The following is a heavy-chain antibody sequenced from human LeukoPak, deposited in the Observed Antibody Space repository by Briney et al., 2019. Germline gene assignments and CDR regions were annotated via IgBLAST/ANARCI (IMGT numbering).Heavy chain of an antibody. CDR2: IYHSGTS. J-gene: IGHJ5*02. CDR3: ARDRTHYLVRRRISGWFDP. V-gene: IGHV4-38-2*02. Sequence: PSETLSLTCTVSGYSISSGFYWGWIRQPPGKGLEWIGSIYHSGTSYYNPSLKSRVTISVDTSKNQFSLKLSSVTAADTAVYYCARDRTHYLVRRRISGWFDPWGQGTLVTVSS. D-gene: IGHD1-1*01. CDR1: GYSISSGFY.